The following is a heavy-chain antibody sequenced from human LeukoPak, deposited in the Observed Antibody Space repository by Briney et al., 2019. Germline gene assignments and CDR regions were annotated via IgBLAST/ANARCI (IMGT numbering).Heavy chain of an antibody. V-gene: IGHV4-39*07. CDR3: AREKPFSGWDY. J-gene: IGHJ4*02. CDR2: IYYSGST. CDR1: GGSISSSSYY. D-gene: IGHD6-19*01. Sequence: PSETLSLTCTVSGGSISSSSYYWGWIRQPPGKGLEWIGSIYYSGSTYYNPSLKSRVTISVDTSKNQFSLKLSSVTAADTAVYYCAREKPFSGWDYWGQGTLVTVSS.